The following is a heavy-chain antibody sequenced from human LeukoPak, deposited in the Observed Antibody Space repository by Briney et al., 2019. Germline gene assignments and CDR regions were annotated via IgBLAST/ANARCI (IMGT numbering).Heavy chain of an antibody. V-gene: IGHV3-30*02. CDR2: IRFDGTYE. J-gene: IGHJ4*02. Sequence: PGGSLRLSCAASGFTFSTFGVHWVRQTPGKGLEWVAFIRFDGTYESYADSVKGRFTISRDNSKNTLFLQLRTLRPEDTAVYYCAKVATYYYDYSVYPSEYLDYWGQGIPVTVSS. CDR3: AKVATYYYDYSVYPSEYLDY. CDR1: GFTFSTFG. D-gene: IGHD3-22*01.